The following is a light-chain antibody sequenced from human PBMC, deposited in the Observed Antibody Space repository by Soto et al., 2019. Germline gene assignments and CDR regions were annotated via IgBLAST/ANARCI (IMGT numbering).Light chain of an antibody. J-gene: IGKJ2*01. CDR2: DAS. Sequence: DIQMTQSPSTLSASVGDRVTITCRASQSISSWLAWYQQKPGKAPKLLIYDASSLESGVPSRFSGSGPGTEFTLTISSLQPDDFSTYYCQQYNSYPFTFGQGTKLDIQ. CDR3: QQYNSYPFT. V-gene: IGKV1-5*01. CDR1: QSISSW.